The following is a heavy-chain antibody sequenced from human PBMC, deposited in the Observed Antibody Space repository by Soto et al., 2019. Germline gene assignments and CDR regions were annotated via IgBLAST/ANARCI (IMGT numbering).Heavy chain of an antibody. CDR2: ISASGGST. J-gene: IGHJ6*02. Sequence: EVQLLESGGGLVQPGGSLRLSCAASGFTFSTYAMSWVRQAPGKGLEWVSVISASGGSTFYADSVKGRFTVSRDNSRNTLYLQVISLRVEDTAVYYCAKDLRPSTIYNYGMDVWGQGTTVTVSS. V-gene: IGHV3-23*01. D-gene: IGHD3-10*01. CDR3: AKDLRPSTIYNYGMDV. CDR1: GFTFSTYA.